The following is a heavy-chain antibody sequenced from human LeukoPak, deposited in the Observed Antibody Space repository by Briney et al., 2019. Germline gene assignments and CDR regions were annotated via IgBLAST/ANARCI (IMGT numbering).Heavy chain of an antibody. CDR1: GYTFTSYY. CDR3: AKNYYDSSGYYSGLDY. CDR2: INPSGGST. J-gene: IGHJ4*02. D-gene: IGHD3-22*01. V-gene: IGHV1-46*01. Sequence: ASVKVSCKASGYTFTSYYMHWVRQAPGQGLEWMGIINPSGGSTSYAQKFQGRVTMTRDTSTSTVYMELSSLRSEDTAVYYCAKNYYDSSGYYSGLDYWGQGTLVTVSS.